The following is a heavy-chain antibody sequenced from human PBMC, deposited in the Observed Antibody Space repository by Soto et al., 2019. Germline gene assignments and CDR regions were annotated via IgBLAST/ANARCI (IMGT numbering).Heavy chain of an antibody. CDR3: ARDGGYCSSTSCYRGAFDY. V-gene: IGHV6-1*01. J-gene: IGHJ4*02. CDR1: GGSVSSNSAA. CDR2: TYYRSKWYN. Sequence: SQTLSLTCAISGGSVSSNSAAWNWIRQSPSRGLEWLGRTYYRSKWYNDYAVSVKSRITINPDTSKNQFSLQLNSVTPEDTAVYYCARDGGYCSSTSCYRGAFDYWGQGTLVTVSS. D-gene: IGHD2-2*02.